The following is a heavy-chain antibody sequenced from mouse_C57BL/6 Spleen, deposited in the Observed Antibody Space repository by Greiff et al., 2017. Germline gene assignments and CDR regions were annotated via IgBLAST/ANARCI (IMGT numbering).Heavy chain of an antibody. CDR2: INPSNGGT. J-gene: IGHJ2*01. V-gene: IGHV1-53*01. CDR1: GYTFTSYW. D-gene: IGHD2-1*01. CDR3: ARCDGNYGYFDY. Sequence: VQLQQPETELVKPGASVKLSCKASGYTFTSYWMHWVKQRPGQGLEWIGNINPSNGGTNYNEKFKSKATLTVDKSSSTAYMQLSSLTSEDSAVYYCARCDGNYGYFDYWGQGTTLTVSS.